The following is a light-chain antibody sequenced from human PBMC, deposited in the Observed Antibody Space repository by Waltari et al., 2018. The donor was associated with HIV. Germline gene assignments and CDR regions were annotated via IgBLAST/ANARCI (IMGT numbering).Light chain of an antibody. Sequence: QSALTQPASVSGSPGQSITISCTGTNSDVGTYNLVPWYQQHPGKAPQLMIYAVTNRPSGVSSRFSGSKTGNTASLTISGLQPEDEADYYCYSYAGREGLLHVFGTGTKVTVL. J-gene: IGLJ1*01. CDR3: YSYAGREGLLHV. CDR1: NSDVGTYNL. CDR2: AVT. V-gene: IGLV2-23*02.